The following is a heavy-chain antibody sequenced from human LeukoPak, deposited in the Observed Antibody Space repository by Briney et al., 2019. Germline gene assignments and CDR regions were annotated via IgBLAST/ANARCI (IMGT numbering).Heavy chain of an antibody. J-gene: IGHJ5*02. Sequence: GGSLRLSCAASGFLFRSFWMSWVRQVPGKGLEWVANIKQDGSETYYVDSVKGRFTISRDNAKNSLYLQMNSLRAEDTAVYYCARGYFAINWFDPWGQGTLVIVSS. CDR3: ARGYFAINWFDP. CDR2: IKQDGSET. CDR1: GFLFRSFW. V-gene: IGHV3-7*01. D-gene: IGHD2/OR15-2a*01.